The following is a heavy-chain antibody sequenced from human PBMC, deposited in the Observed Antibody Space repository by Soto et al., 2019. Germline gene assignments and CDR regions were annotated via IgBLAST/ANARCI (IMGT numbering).Heavy chain of an antibody. CDR3: ARGPLAGSRGWYQAFDI. CDR1: GFTFNNYN. V-gene: IGHV3-21*01. D-gene: IGHD6-19*01. J-gene: IGHJ3*02. Sequence: SGGSLRLSCVASGFTFNNYNLNWVRQAPGKGLEWVSSISGSSYFIYYADSVRGRFTISKDSAKNSLFLQMNSLRAEDTAVYYCARGPLAGSRGWYQAFDIWGRGTMVTVS. CDR2: ISGSSYFI.